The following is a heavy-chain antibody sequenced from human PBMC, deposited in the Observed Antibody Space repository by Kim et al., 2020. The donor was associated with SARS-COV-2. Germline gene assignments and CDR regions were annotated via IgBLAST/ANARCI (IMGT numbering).Heavy chain of an antibody. Sequence: GGSLRLSCAASGFSFGSYAMSWVRQAPGKGLEWVSAISGGGDSTHYADSVKGRFTISRDNSKNTVYLQMDSLRADDTAVYFCATDKAAGTVSYFYGMDV. V-gene: IGHV3-23*01. CDR1: GFSFGSYA. J-gene: IGHJ6*01. CDR3: ATDKAAGTVSYFYGMDV. CDR2: ISGGGDST. D-gene: IGHD6-13*01.